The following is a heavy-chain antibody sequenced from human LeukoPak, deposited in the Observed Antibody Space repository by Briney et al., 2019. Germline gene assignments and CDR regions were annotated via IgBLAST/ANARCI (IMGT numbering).Heavy chain of an antibody. V-gene: IGHV1-46*01. J-gene: IGHJ6*02. CDR1: GYTFTSYY. Sequence: ASVKVSCKASGYTFTSYYMHWVRQAPGQGLEWMGIINPSGGSTSYAQKFQGRVTMTTDTSTSTAYMELRSLRSDDTAVYYCARDVGSGSYSYYGMDVWGQGTTVTVSS. CDR2: INPSGGST. D-gene: IGHD1-26*01. CDR3: ARDVGSGSYSYYGMDV.